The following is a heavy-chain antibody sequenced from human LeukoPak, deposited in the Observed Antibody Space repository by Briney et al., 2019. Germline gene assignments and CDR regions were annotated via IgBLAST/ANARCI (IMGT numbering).Heavy chain of an antibody. D-gene: IGHD1-7*01. V-gene: IGHV1-69*06. CDR1: GGTFSSYA. J-gene: IGHJ4*02. Sequence: ASVKVSCKASGGTFSSYAISWVRQAPGQGLEWMGGIIPIFGTANYAQKFQGRVTITADKSTSTAYMELSSLRSEDTAVYYCARRVSNWNYDYWGQGTLVTVSS. CDR2: IIPIFGTA. CDR3: ARRVSNWNYDY.